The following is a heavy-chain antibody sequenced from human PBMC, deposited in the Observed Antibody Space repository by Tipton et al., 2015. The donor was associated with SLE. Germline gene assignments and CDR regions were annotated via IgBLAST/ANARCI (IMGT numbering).Heavy chain of an antibody. CDR2: ISHFGST. V-gene: IGHV4-30-4*01. CDR3: ARGGRFLEWLTY. CDR1: GGSISSGDYH. Sequence: TLSLTCTVSGGSISSGDYHWSWIRQPPGKGLEWVGSISHFGSTDYSPSLKSRVTISLDTSKNQFSLKLSSVTAADTAVYYCARGGRFLEWLTYWGQGTLVTVSS. D-gene: IGHD3-3*01. J-gene: IGHJ4*02.